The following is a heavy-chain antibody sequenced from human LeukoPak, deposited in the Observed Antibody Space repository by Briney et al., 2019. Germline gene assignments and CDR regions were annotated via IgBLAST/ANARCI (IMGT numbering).Heavy chain of an antibody. Sequence: PGGSLRLSCAASGFTFSSYEMNWVRQAPGKGLEWVSYISSSGSTIYYADSVKGRFTISRDNAKKSPYLQMNSLRAEDTAVYYCARDRDYGDHTFDYWGQGTLVTVSS. CDR2: ISSSGSTI. V-gene: IGHV3-48*03. D-gene: IGHD4-17*01. CDR1: GFTFSSYE. CDR3: ARDRDYGDHTFDY. J-gene: IGHJ4*02.